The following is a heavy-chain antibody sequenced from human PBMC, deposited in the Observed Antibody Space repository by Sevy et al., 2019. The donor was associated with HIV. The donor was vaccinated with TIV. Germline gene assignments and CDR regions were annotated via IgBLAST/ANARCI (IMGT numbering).Heavy chain of an antibody. V-gene: IGHV3-64D*06. CDR1: GFTFSSYA. CDR3: VKSSYYYDSSGYSLTYNWFDP. D-gene: IGHD3-22*01. CDR2: ISSNGGST. Sequence: GGSLRLSCSASGFTFSSYAMHWVRHAPGKGLEYVSAISSNGGSTYYADSVKGRFTISRDNSKNTLYLQMSSLRAEDTAVYYCVKSSYYYDSSGYSLTYNWFDPWGQGTLVTVSS. J-gene: IGHJ5*02.